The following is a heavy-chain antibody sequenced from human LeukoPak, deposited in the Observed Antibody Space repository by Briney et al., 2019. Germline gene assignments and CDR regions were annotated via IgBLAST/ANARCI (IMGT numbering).Heavy chain of an antibody. V-gene: IGHV3-43D*03. D-gene: IGHD3-10*01. CDR3: AKDSGYHGSESHNFFAK. Sequence: GGSLRLSCAASGFTLDDYAMHWVRQAPGKGLEWVSLSTWDGGSTNYEASVKGRFTMSRDNSRDSLYLQMNSLRVEDTAMYYCAKDSGYHGSESHNFFAKWGQGTLVTVSS. J-gene: IGHJ4*02. CDR2: STWDGGST. CDR1: GFTLDDYA.